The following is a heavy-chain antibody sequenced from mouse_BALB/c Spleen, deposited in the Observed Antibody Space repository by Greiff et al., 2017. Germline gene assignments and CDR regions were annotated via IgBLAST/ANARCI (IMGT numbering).Heavy chain of an antibody. J-gene: IGHJ2*01. Sequence: VQLQQSGPELVKPGASVKMSCKASGYTFTSYVMHWVKQKPGQGLEWIGYINPYNDGTKYNEKFKGKATLTSDKSSSTAYMELSSLTSEDSAVYYCATGDGNDEYYFDDWGQGTTRTVSA. CDR1: GYTFTSYV. CDR3: ATGDGNDEYYFDD. V-gene: IGHV1-14*01. CDR2: INPYNDGT. D-gene: IGHD2-2*01.